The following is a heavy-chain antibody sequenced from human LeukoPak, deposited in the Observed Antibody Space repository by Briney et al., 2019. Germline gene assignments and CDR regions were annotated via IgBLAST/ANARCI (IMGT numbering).Heavy chain of an antibody. V-gene: IGHV3-21*01. CDR2: ISSSSSYI. D-gene: IGHD5-12*01. Sequence: GGSLRLSCAASGFTFSSYSMNWVRQAPGEGLEWVSSISSSSSYIYYADSVKGRFTISRDNAKNSLYLQMNSLRAEDTAVYYCARHRGGYSGYDSLGDYYYMDVWGKGTTVTISS. J-gene: IGHJ6*03. CDR3: ARHRGGYSGYDSLGDYYYMDV. CDR1: GFTFSSYS.